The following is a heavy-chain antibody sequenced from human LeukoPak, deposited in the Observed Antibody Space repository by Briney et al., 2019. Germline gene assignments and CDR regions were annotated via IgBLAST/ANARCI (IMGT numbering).Heavy chain of an antibody. CDR3: AIPYGSGSYYYYYGMDV. J-gene: IGHJ6*02. CDR1: GYTFTSYD. V-gene: IGHV1-8*01. CDR2: MNPNSGNT. Sequence: ASVKVSCKASGYTFTSYDINWVRQATGQGLEWMGWMNPNSGNTGYAQKFQGRVTMTRNTPISTAYMELSSLRSEDTAVYYCAIPYGSGSYYYYYGMDVWGQGTTVTVSS. D-gene: IGHD3-10*01.